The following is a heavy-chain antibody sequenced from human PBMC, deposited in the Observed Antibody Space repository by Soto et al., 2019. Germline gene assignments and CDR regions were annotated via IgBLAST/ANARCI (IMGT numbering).Heavy chain of an antibody. CDR2: IHSDGSST. Sequence: EVQLVESEGGLVQPGGSLRLSCAASGFTFSYYWMHWVRQAPGQGLVWVSRIHSDGSSTTYADSVKGRFTISRDNAKNTLYLQMNSLRAEDTAVYYCARGDKGAFDLWGQGIMVTVSS. V-gene: IGHV3-74*01. CDR3: ARGDKGAFDL. J-gene: IGHJ3*01. CDR1: GFTFSYYW. D-gene: IGHD2-21*02.